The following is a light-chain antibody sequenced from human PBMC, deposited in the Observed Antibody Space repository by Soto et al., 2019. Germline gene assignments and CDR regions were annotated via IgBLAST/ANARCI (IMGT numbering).Light chain of an antibody. V-gene: IGKV1-5*03. Sequence: DIQMTQSPSTLFGSVGDRVTITCRASQTISSWLAWYQQKPGKAPKLLIYKASTLKSGVPSRFSGSGSGTEFTLTISSLQPDDFATYYCQHYNSYSEAFGQGTKGDIK. J-gene: IGKJ1*01. CDR3: QHYNSYSEA. CDR1: QTISSW. CDR2: KAS.